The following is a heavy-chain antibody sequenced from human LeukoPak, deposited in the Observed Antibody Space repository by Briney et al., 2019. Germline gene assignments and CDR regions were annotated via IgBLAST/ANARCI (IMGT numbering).Heavy chain of an antibody. J-gene: IGHJ4*02. V-gene: IGHV3-30*18. CDR3: AKARSYYDSSGYDY. CDR2: ISYDGNNK. D-gene: IGHD3-22*01. CDR1: GFTFSSYW. Sequence: PGGSLRLSCAASGFTFSSYWMSWVRQAPGKGLEWVAVISYDGNNKYYADSVKGRFTISRDNSKYTLFLRMNSLRAEDTAVYYCAKARSYYDSSGYDYWGQGTLVTVSS.